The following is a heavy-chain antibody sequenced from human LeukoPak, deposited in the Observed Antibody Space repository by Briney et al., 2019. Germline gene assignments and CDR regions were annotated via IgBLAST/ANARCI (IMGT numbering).Heavy chain of an antibody. V-gene: IGHV3-21*01. D-gene: IGHD2-2*01. CDR2: FRSDNGNR. Sequence: PGGSLRLSCAASGFTFSSYSMNWVRQAPGKGLEWVSSFRSDNGNRDYADSVKGRFTISRDNAKKSLYLQMNRLRAEDTAVYYCAREGVPAAFDIWGQGTMVTVSS. J-gene: IGHJ3*02. CDR3: AREGVPAAFDI. CDR1: GFTFSSYS.